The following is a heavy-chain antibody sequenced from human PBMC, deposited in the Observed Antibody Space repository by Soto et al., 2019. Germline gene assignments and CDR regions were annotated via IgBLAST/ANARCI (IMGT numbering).Heavy chain of an antibody. CDR2: IYYCGST. CDR1: GGSISSGDYY. J-gene: IGHJ6*02. V-gene: IGHV4-30-4*01. D-gene: IGHD3-3*01. Sequence: QVQLQESGPGLVKPSQTLSLTCTVSGGSISSGDYYWSWIRQPPGKGLEWIGYIYYCGSTYYNPSLKSRVTISVDTSKNQFSLKLSSVTAADTAVYYCARDIRITIFGVGYYYYYGMDVWGQGTTVTVSS. CDR3: ARDIRITIFGVGYYYYYGMDV.